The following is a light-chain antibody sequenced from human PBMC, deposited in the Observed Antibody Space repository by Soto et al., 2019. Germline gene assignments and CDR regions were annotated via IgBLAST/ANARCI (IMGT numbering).Light chain of an antibody. V-gene: IGKV1-5*03. CDR3: QHYNTYPWT. CDR2: KAS. J-gene: IGKJ1*01. CDR1: QSISIW. Sequence: IPLTQYPSILSSSVGDIVTITCRASQSISIWLAWYQQKPGKAPNLLIYKASHLENGVPSRFSGSGSGTEFTLTISSLQPGDFATYYCQHYNTYPWTFGQGTKVDIK.